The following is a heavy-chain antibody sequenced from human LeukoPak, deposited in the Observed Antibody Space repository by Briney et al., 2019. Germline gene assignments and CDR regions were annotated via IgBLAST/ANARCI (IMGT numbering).Heavy chain of an antibody. Sequence: PSQTLSLTCAISGDSVSRDTAAWNWVRQSPSRGVEWLGSTYYRSKWYNDYAVSVKSRITINPDTSKNQFSLQLNSVTPEDTAVYYCARDRGGSSWNYFDNWGQGSLVTVSS. J-gene: IGHJ4*02. D-gene: IGHD6-13*01. CDR2: TYYRSKWYN. V-gene: IGHV6-1*01. CDR1: GDSVSRDTAA. CDR3: ARDRGGSSWNYFDN.